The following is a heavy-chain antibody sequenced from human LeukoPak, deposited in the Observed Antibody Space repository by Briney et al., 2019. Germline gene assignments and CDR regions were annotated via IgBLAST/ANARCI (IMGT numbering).Heavy chain of an antibody. V-gene: IGHV3-48*03. CDR1: GFTFSSYE. CDR2: ISSSGSTI. Sequence: GGSLRLSCAASGFTFSSYEMNWVRQAPGKGLEWVSYISSSGSTIYYADSVKGRFTISRDNAKNSLYLQMNSLRAEDTAVYYCARDGDSAPFDYWGQGTLVTVFS. J-gene: IGHJ4*02. CDR3: ARDGDSAPFDY. D-gene: IGHD7-27*01.